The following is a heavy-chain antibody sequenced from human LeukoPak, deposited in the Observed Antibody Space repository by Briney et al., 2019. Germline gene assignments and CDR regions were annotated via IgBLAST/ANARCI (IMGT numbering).Heavy chain of an antibody. CDR2: ISGSGGST. J-gene: IGHJ4*02. D-gene: IGHD5-24*01. Sequence: GGSLRLSCAASGFTFSSYAMSWVRQAPGKGLEWVSAISGSGGSTYYADSVKGRFTISRDNSKNTLYLQMNSLRADDTAVYYCARHGGYNPIDYWGQGTLVTVSS. CDR3: ARHGGYNPIDY. V-gene: IGHV3-23*01. CDR1: GFTFSSYA.